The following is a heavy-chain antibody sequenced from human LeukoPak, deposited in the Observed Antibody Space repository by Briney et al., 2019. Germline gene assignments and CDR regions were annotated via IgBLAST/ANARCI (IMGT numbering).Heavy chain of an antibody. D-gene: IGHD6-19*01. CDR1: GGSISSSSYY. CDR2: IYYSGST. J-gene: IGHJ4*02. V-gene: IGHV4-39*07. Sequence: SETLSLTCTVSGGSISSSSYYWGWIRQPPGKGLEWIGSIYYSGSTYYNPSLKSRVTISVDTSRNQVSLKLRSVTAADTAVYFCARGDSGWYLGLGFDYWGQGTLVTVSS. CDR3: ARGDSGWYLGLGFDY.